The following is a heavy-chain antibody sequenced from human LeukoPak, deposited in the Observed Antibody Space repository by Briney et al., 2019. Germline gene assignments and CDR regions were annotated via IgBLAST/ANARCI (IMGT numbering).Heavy chain of an antibody. D-gene: IGHD3-22*01. CDR1: GFTFSRYW. CDR3: AREPYYYDSSGYVSDY. V-gene: IGHV3-74*01. CDR2: LNGDGSST. Sequence: GGSLRLSCAASGFTFSRYWMHWVRQAPGKGLVWVSRLNGDGSSTSYADSVKGRFTISRDNAKNSLYLQMNSLRAEDTAVYYCAREPYYYDSSGYVSDYWGQGTLVTVSS. J-gene: IGHJ4*02.